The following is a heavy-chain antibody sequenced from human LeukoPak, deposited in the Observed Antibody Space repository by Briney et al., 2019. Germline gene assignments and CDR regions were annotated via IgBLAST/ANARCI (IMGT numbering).Heavy chain of an antibody. CDR1: GFTFSSYG. CDR3: AKATYYYDSSGYYPADY. D-gene: IGHD3-22*01. Sequence: GRSLRLSCAASGFTFSSYGMHWVRQAPGKGLEGVAVISYDGSNKYYADSVKGRFTISRDNSKNTLYLQMNSLRAEDTAVYYCAKATYYYDSSGYYPADYWGQGTLVTVSS. J-gene: IGHJ4*02. V-gene: IGHV3-30*18. CDR2: ISYDGSNK.